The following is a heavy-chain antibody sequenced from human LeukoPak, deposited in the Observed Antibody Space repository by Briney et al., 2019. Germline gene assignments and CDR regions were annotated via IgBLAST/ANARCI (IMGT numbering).Heavy chain of an antibody. D-gene: IGHD5-12*01. CDR1: GFTFSDYY. CDR3: ARDTGMVATPYYYYYGMDV. CDR2: ISSSGSTI. Sequence: PGGSLRLSCAASGFTFSDYYMSWIRQAPGKGLEWVSYISSSGSTIYYADSVKGRFTISRDNAKNSLYLQMNSLRSEDTAVYYCARDTGMVATPYYYYYGMDVWGQGTTVTVSS. J-gene: IGHJ6*02. V-gene: IGHV3-11*01.